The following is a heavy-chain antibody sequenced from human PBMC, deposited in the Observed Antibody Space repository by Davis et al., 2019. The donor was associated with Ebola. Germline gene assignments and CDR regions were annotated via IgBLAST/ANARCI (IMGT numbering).Heavy chain of an antibody. Sequence: GGSLRLSCAASGFTFNNYAMSWVRQAPGKGLEWVSAISGSGGSTYYADSVKGRFTISRDNSKNTLYLQMNSLRAEDTAVYYCAKTYYDFWSGYYNWGQGTLVTVSS. J-gene: IGHJ4*02. CDR2: ISGSGGST. D-gene: IGHD3-3*01. V-gene: IGHV3-23*01. CDR1: GFTFNNYA. CDR3: AKTYYDFWSGYYN.